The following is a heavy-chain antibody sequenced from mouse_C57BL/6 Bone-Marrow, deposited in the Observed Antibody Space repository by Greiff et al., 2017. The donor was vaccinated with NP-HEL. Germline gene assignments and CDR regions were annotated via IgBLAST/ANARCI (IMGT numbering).Heavy chain of an antibody. CDR1: GYTFTNYW. CDR2: IYPGGGYT. Sequence: VQLQESGAELVRPGTSVKMSCKASGYTFTNYWIGWAKQRPGHGLEWIGDIYPGGGYTNYNEKFKGKATLTADKSSSTAYMQCSSLTSEDSAIYYCARWLLRGYWYFDVWGTGTTVTVSS. J-gene: IGHJ1*03. D-gene: IGHD2-3*01. CDR3: ARWLLRGYWYFDV. V-gene: IGHV1-63*01.